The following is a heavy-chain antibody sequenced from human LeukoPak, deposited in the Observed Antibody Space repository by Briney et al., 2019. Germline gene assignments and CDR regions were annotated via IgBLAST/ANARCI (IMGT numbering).Heavy chain of an antibody. J-gene: IGHJ4*02. D-gene: IGHD3-22*01. CDR1: GFTFSSYG. Sequence: PGGSLRLSCAASGFTFSSYGMHWVRQAPGKGLEWVAVISYDGSNKYYADSVKGRFTISRDNSKNTLYLQMNSLRAEDTAVYYCASRGTYYYDSSGSGYWGQGTLVTVSS. V-gene: IGHV3-30*03. CDR3: ASRGTYYYDSSGSGY. CDR2: ISYDGSNK.